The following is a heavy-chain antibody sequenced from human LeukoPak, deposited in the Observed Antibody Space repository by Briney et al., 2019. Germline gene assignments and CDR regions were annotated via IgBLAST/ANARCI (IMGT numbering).Heavy chain of an antibody. J-gene: IGHJ4*02. CDR3: FSSVGSLDY. D-gene: IGHD2-15*01. CDR2: IWYDGNNK. V-gene: IGHV3-33*01. Sequence: PGRSLRLSCAASGFPFSSYAMHWVRQAPGKGLEWVAVIWYDGNNKYYADSVKGRFTISRDNSKNTFFLEMNSPRADDTAVYYCFSSVGSLDYWGQGTLVTVSS. CDR1: GFPFSSYA.